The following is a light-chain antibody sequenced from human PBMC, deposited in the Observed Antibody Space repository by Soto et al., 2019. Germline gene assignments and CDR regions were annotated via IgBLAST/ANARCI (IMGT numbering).Light chain of an antibody. V-gene: IGLV1-44*01. Sequence: QSVLTQPPSASGTPGQRVTISCSGSTSNIGSNTVNWYQQLPRTAPKLLIYSNNERPSGVPDRFSASKSGTSASLATSGLQSEDEADYYCSTWDDSLNGVVFGGVTKLTVL. CDR1: TSNIGSNT. J-gene: IGLJ3*02. CDR2: SNN. CDR3: STWDDSLNGVV.